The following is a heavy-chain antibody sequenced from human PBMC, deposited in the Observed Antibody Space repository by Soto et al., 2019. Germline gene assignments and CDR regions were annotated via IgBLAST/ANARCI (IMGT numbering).Heavy chain of an antibody. CDR1: GGSISNDY. V-gene: IGHV4-4*09. CDR2: IYKGGSI. Sequence: SETLSLTCRVSGGSISNDYWTWIRQPPGKGLEWIGYIYKGGSINYNPSLKSRVTISVDTSNNQFSLKLSSVTAADTAVYYCAGDPDSHYNDSHAYSYPWGQGTLVTVSS. D-gene: IGHD3-22*01. CDR3: AGDPDSHYNDSHAYSYP. J-gene: IGHJ5*02.